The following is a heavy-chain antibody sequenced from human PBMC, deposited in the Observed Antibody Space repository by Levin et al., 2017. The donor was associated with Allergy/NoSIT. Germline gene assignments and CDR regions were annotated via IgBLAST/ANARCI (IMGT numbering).Heavy chain of an antibody. D-gene: IGHD3-3*01. J-gene: IGHJ4*02. V-gene: IGHV3-21*01. Sequence: GESLKISCEASGFTFSTYSMNWVRQVPGKGLEWVSSITGSSTDMYYADSVRGRFTISRENAKDSLYLQMNSLRAEDTAVYYCAVTIFGVIFWGQGALVTVSS. CDR2: ITGSSTDM. CDR3: AVTIFGVIF. CDR1: GFTFSTYS.